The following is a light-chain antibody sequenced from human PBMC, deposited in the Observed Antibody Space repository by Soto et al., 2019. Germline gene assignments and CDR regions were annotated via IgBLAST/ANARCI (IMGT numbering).Light chain of an antibody. CDR1: QSISSN. Sequence: EIVMTQSPATLSVSPGERATLSCRASQSISSNLAWYQQKPGQAPRLLIYGPSTRATGIPARFSGSGSGTEFTLTISSLQSEDFAVYYCQQYNNWPLTFGGGTKVGIK. CDR3: QQYNNWPLT. J-gene: IGKJ4*01. V-gene: IGKV3-15*01. CDR2: GPS.